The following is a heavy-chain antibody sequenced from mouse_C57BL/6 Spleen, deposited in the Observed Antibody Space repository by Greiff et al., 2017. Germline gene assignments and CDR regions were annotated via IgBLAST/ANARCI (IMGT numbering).Heavy chain of an antibody. CDR3: ASEGELGGWYFDV. V-gene: IGHV5-17*01. CDR2: ISSGSSTI. J-gene: IGHJ1*03. CDR1: GFTFSDYG. Sequence: EVQVVESGGGLVKPGGSLKLSCAASGFTFSDYGMHWVRQAPEKGLEWVAYISSGSSTIYYADTVKGRFTISRDTAKNTLFLQMTSLRSEDTAMYYWASEGELGGWYFDVWGTGTTVTVSA.